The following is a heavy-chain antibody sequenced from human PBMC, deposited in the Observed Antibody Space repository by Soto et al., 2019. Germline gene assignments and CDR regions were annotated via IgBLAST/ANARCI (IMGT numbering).Heavy chain of an antibody. CDR2: IWYDGSDK. Sequence: QEQLVESGGGVVQPGRSLRLSCAASGFTFSSYGMHWVRQAPGRGLEWVAVIWYDGSDKYYASSVKGRFTISRDNSKNTLYLQMSSLRAEYTAVYYCAKDWGGPTRRGTGAPDHWGQGTLVTVSS. CDR3: AKDWGGPTRRGTGAPDH. CDR1: GFTFSSYG. D-gene: IGHD2-21*01. V-gene: IGHV3-33*06. J-gene: IGHJ4*02.